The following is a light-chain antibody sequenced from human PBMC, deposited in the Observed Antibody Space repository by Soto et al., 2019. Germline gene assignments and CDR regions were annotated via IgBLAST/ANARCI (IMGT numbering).Light chain of an antibody. J-gene: IGLJ3*02. CDR2: EVS. V-gene: IGLV2-14*01. Sequence: QSALTQPASVSGSPGQSITISCTGTSSDVGGYNYVSWYQQHPGKAPKLMIYEVSNRPSGVSNRFSGSKSGNTASLTISGAQAEDEDDYYCSSYTSSSTRVFGGGTKLTVL. CDR1: SSDVGGYNY. CDR3: SSYTSSSTRV.